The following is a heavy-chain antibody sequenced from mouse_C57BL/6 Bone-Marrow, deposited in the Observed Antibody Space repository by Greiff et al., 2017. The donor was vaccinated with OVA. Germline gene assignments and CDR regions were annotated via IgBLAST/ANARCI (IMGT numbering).Heavy chain of an antibody. CDR2: ISYDGSN. Sequence: LQESGPGLVKPSQSLSLTCSVTGYSITSGYYWNWIRQFPGNKLEWMGYISYDGSNNYNPSLKNRISITRDTSKNQFFLKLNSVTTEDTATYYCATIITTDYYAMDYWGQGTSVTVSS. J-gene: IGHJ4*01. CDR1: GYSITSGYY. D-gene: IGHD1-1*01. V-gene: IGHV3-6*01. CDR3: ATIITTDYYAMDY.